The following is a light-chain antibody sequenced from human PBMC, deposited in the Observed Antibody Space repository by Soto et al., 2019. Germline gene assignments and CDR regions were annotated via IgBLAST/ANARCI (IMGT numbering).Light chain of an antibody. CDR2: DVS. Sequence: QSVLTQPRSVSGSPGQSVTISCTGTSSDVGGYNYVSWYQQHPGKAPKLMIYDVSKRPSGVPDRFSGSKSGNTASLTISGLQAEDEADYYCCSYAGSYRGVFGTGTKLTV. CDR1: SSDVGGYNY. J-gene: IGLJ1*01. CDR3: CSYAGSYRGV. V-gene: IGLV2-11*01.